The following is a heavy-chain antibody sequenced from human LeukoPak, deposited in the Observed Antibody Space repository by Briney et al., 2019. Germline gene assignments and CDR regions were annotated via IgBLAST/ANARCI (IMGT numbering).Heavy chain of an antibody. D-gene: IGHD7-27*01. CDR2: ISSDGSNT. CDR3: ARECDLPGAYYMDV. Sequence: PGGSLRLSCAASGFTFSSYAMSWVRQAPGKGLEWVSRISSDGSNTIYADSVKGRFTISRDNANNSLSLQMNSLRGDDAAVYYCARECDLPGAYYMDVWGKGTTVTVSS. V-gene: IGHV3-74*01. CDR1: GFTFSSYA. J-gene: IGHJ6*03.